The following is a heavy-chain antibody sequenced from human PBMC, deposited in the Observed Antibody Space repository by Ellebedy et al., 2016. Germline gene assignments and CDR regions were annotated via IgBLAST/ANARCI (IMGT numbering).Heavy chain of an antibody. CDR3: ARHQPSYGSGSYYTNYYGMDV. CDR1: GGSISRSTYY. D-gene: IGHD3-10*01. V-gene: IGHV4-39*01. J-gene: IGHJ6*02. Sequence: SETLSLTCTVSGGSISRSTYYWGWIRQPPGKGLEWLGSIYFSGSTYYNPSLKSRVTISVDTSKKQFSLRLSSVTAADTAVYYCARHQPSYGSGSYYTNYYGMDVWGQGTTVTVSS. CDR2: IYFSGST.